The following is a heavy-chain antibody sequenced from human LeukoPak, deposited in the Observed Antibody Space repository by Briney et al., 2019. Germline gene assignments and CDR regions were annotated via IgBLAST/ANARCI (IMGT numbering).Heavy chain of an antibody. CDR3: AHRRSLKRELGWFDP. CDR1: GFSLSTSGVG. D-gene: IGHD1-7*01. Sequence: ESGPTLVKPTQTLTLTCTFSGFSLSTSGVGVGWIRQPPGKALEWLALIYWNDDKRYSPSLKSRLTITKDTSKNQVVLTMTNMDPVDTATYYCAHRRSLKRELGWFDPWGQGTLVTVSS. J-gene: IGHJ5*02. V-gene: IGHV2-5*01. CDR2: IYWNDDK.